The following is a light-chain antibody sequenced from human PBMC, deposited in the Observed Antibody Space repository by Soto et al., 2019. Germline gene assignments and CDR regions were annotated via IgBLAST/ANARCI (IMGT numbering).Light chain of an antibody. CDR1: MRYVRAYNL. J-gene: IGLJ2*01. CDR2: EVS. CDR3: SYYTSKSSLI. V-gene: IGLV2-14*01. Sequence: SSLAHLASVSRSPGQSITISFAGTMRYVRAYNLVSWYQQHTGRAQQIIIYEVSNRPQGISFRFYGSKSGKTASPTISGLQAEDEADYYCSYYTSKSSLIFAGGTKVTVL.